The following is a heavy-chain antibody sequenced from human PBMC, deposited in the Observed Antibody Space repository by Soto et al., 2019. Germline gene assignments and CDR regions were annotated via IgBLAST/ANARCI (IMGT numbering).Heavy chain of an antibody. CDR1: GVDFSSEV. D-gene: IGHD1-26*01. CDR3: AKVGPSYYYGMDV. Sequence: GGSLRLSCAASGVDFSSEVMCWVRQAPGKGLEWVSSISGSGRTIYHADSMRGRFAISRDNSKNSLYLQLNDLRVDDTAVYYCAKVGPSYYYGMDVWGQGTTVTVSS. J-gene: IGHJ6*02. V-gene: IGHV3-23*01. CDR2: ISGSGRTI.